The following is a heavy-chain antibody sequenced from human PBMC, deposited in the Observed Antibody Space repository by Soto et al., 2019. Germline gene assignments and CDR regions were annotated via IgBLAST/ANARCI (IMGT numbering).Heavy chain of an antibody. CDR1: GGTFSSYA. Sequence: QVQLVQSGAEVKKPGSSVKVSCKASGGTFSSYAISWVRQAPGQGLEWMGGIIPIFGTANYAQKFQGRVTITADESTSTVYMELSSLRSEDTAVYYCARSLEVVVAATRVDDYYGMDVWGQGTTVTVSS. D-gene: IGHD2-15*01. J-gene: IGHJ6*02. CDR3: ARSLEVVVAATRVDDYYGMDV. CDR2: IIPIFGTA. V-gene: IGHV1-69*01.